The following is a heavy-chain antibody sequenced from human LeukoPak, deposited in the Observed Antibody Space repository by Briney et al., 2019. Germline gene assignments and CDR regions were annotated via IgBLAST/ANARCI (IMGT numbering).Heavy chain of an antibody. CDR1: GCSITGYH. CDR2: IYSSGST. V-gene: IGHV4-4*08. CDR3: ARRNDFDT. J-gene: IGHJ3*02. Sequence: SETLSLTCTVSGCSITGYHWSWIRQPPGKGLEWIGYIYSSGSTEYKPSLKSRATISADTSKNQFSQKLISVTAADTAIYYCARRNDFDTWGQGTMVTVSS.